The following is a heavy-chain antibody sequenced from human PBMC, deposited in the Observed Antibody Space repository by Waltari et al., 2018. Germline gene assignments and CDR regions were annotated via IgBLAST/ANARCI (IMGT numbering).Heavy chain of an antibody. V-gene: IGHV4-59*01. CDR3: ARVYVGVIDY. CDR1: GGSISSYS. Sequence: QVQLQESGPGLVKPSETLSLTCTVSGGSISSYSWSWIRHPPGKGLEWIGYIYYSGSTNYNPSLKSRVTISVDTSKNQFSLKLSSVTAADTAVYYCARVYVGVIDYWGQGTLVTVSS. J-gene: IGHJ4*02. CDR2: IYYSGST. D-gene: IGHD3-16*01.